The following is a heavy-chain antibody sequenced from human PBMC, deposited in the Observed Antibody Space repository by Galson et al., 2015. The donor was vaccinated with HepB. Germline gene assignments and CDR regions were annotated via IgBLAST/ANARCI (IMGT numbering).Heavy chain of an antibody. CDR3: ARDLVGRDGYTGGLD. J-gene: IGHJ4*02. CDR1: GGTFSSYA. V-gene: IGHV1-2*04. D-gene: IGHD5-24*01. CDR2: IIPNSGGT. Sequence: SVKVSCKASGGTFSSYAISWVRQAPGQGLEWMGRIIPNSGGTNYAQKFQGWVTMTRDTSISTAYMELSRLRSDDTAVYYCARDLVGRDGYTGGLDWGQGTLVTVSS.